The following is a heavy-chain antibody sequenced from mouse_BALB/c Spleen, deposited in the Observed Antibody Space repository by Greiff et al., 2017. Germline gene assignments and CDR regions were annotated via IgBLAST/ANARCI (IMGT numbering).Heavy chain of an antibody. J-gene: IGHJ4*01. Sequence: VHLVESGPGLVAPSQSLSITCTVSGFSLTGYGVNWVRQPPGKGLEWLGMIWGDGSTDYNSALKSRLSISKDNSKSHVFLKMNSLQTDDTARYYCARDRYYYGSSSYAMDYWGQGTSVTVSS. D-gene: IGHD1-1*01. CDR3: ARDRYYYGSSSYAMDY. CDR1: GFSLTGYG. CDR2: IWGDGST. V-gene: IGHV2-6-7*01.